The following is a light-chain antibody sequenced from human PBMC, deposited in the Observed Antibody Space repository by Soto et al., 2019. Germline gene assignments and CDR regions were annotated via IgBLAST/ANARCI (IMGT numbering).Light chain of an antibody. CDR3: QQYNYRPPA. V-gene: IGKV3-15*01. Sequence: ELVLTQPPAPLPMLPGVSAALSRRASPSVCAHLAPYQQTPRPPPRLLIYGASTRATGIPARFSGSGFGTEFTLTISSLKSEDFAVYYCQQYNYRPPAFGQGTRLEIK. CDR2: GAS. CDR1: PSVCAH. J-gene: IGKJ5*01.